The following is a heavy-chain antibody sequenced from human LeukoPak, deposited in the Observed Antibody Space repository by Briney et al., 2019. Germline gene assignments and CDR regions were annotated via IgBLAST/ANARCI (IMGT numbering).Heavy chain of an antibody. CDR1: GFTFDDYA. V-gene: IGHV3-9*01. CDR3: AGSSSSWYDDY. J-gene: IGHJ4*02. Sequence: GRSLRLSCAASGFTFDDYAMHWVRQAPGNGLEWVSGISWNRGSIGYADSVKGRFTISRDNAKNSLYLQLNSLRAEDTALYYCAGSSSSWYDDYWGQGTLVTVSS. D-gene: IGHD6-13*01. CDR2: ISWNRGSI.